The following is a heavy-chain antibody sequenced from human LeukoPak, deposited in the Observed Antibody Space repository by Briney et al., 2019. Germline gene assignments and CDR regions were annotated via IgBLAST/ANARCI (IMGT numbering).Heavy chain of an antibody. CDR1: GGSFSGYY. CDR2: INHSGST. V-gene: IGHV4-34*01. D-gene: IGHD5-12*01. CDR3: AGSGYSGYDLNY. Sequence: SETLSLTCAVYGGSFSGYYWSWIRQPPGKGLEWIGEINHSGSTNYNLSLKSRVTISVDTSKNQFSLKLSSVTAADTAVYYCAGSGYSGYDLNYWGQGTLVTVSS. J-gene: IGHJ4*02.